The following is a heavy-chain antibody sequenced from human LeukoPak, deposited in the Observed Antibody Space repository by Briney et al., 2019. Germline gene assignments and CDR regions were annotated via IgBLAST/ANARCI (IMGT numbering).Heavy chain of an antibody. J-gene: IGHJ4*02. CDR1: GITFSSYA. D-gene: IGHD5-18*01. Sequence: GGSLRLSCAASGITFSSYAMHWVRQAPGKGLEWVAVISYDGSNKYYADSVKGRFTISRDNSKNTLYLQMNSPRAEDTAVYYCARDPNTAMVDYWGQGTLVTVSP. V-gene: IGHV3-30*04. CDR2: ISYDGSNK. CDR3: ARDPNTAMVDY.